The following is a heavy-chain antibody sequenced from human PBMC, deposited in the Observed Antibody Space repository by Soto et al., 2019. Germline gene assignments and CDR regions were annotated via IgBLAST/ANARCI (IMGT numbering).Heavy chain of an antibody. J-gene: IGHJ4*02. CDR1: GFSLSTSGVG. V-gene: IGHV2-5*02. CDR2: IYWDDDK. Sequence: QITLKESGPTLVKPTQTLTLTCTFSGFSLSTSGVGVGWIRQPPGKALEWLALIYWDDDKRYSPSLKSRLTITKDTSKNQVVLTMTNMDPVDTATYYCALRAYNWNDGYYFDYWGQGTLVTVSS. D-gene: IGHD1-20*01. CDR3: ALRAYNWNDGYYFDY.